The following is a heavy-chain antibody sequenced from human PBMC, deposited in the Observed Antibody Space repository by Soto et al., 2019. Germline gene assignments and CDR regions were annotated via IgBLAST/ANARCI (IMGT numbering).Heavy chain of an antibody. V-gene: IGHV1-69*04. CDR1: GGTFSSYT. Sequence: SVKVSCKASGGTFSSYTISWVRQAPGQGLEWMGRIIPILGIANYAQKFQGRVTITADKSTSTAYMELSSLRSEDTAVYYCGRDLVGVVAAIEDYYYYMDVWGKGTTVTVSS. D-gene: IGHD2-15*01. CDR2: IIPILGIA. J-gene: IGHJ6*03. CDR3: GRDLVGVVAAIEDYYYYMDV.